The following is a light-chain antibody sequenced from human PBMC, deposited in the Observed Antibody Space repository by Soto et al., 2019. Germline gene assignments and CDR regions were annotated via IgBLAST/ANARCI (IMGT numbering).Light chain of an antibody. Sequence: QAVVTQEPSLTVSPGGTVTLTCASSTGAVTSSYSPNWFQQKPGQAPRPLIYSTSKKHPWTPARFSGSLLGGKAALTLPGVLPEDEAEYYCLVHYGFAVIFGGGTKLTVL. CDR1: TGAVTSSYS. V-gene: IGLV7-43*01. CDR2: STS. J-gene: IGLJ2*01. CDR3: LVHYGFAVI.